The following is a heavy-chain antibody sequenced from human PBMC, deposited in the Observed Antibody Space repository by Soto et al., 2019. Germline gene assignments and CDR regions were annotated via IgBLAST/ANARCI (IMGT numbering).Heavy chain of an antibody. D-gene: IGHD2-21*02. CDR3: ARSAYCGGDCYPDRVDY. V-gene: IGHV4-61*01. CDR2: IYYSGST. Sequence: SDTLSLTCRVSGGSVSSGSYYLSWLRPPPGKGLEWIGYIYYSGSTNYNPSLKSRVTISVDTSKNQFSLKLSSVTAADTAVYYCARSAYCGGDCYPDRVDYWGQGTLVTVS. J-gene: IGHJ4*02. CDR1: GGSVSSGSYY.